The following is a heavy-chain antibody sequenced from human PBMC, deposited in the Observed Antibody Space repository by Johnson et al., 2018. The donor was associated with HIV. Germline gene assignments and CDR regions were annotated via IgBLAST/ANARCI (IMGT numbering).Heavy chain of an antibody. CDR1: GFTVSSNY. D-gene: IGHD3-22*01. CDR3: ARAGYYYDSSGYYSLAFDI. V-gene: IGHV3-66*01. Sequence: VQLVESGGGLVQPGGSLRLSCAASGFTVSSNYMSWVRQAPGKGLEWVSVIYSGGSTYYADSVKGRFTIPRDNSKNTLYLQMNSLRAEDTAVYYCARAGYYYDSSGYYSLAFDIWGQGTMVTVSS. CDR2: IYSGGST. J-gene: IGHJ3*02.